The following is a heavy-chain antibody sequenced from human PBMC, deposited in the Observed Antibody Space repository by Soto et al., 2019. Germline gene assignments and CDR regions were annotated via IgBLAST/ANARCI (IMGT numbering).Heavy chain of an antibody. V-gene: IGHV4-59*08. Sequence: QVQLQESGPGLVKPSETLSLTCTVSGGSISDYYWSWIRQPPGKGLEWIGYIYSSGSTNYNPSLKGRVTISVDTSKNQCSLKLSSVTAADTAVYYCARHGYTSAWYGSWDYWGQGALVTVSS. D-gene: IGHD6-19*01. CDR3: ARHGYTSAWYGSWDY. J-gene: IGHJ4*02. CDR2: IYSSGST. CDR1: GGSISDYY.